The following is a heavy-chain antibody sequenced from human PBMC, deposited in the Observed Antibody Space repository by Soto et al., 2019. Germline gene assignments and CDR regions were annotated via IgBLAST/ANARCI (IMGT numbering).Heavy chain of an antibody. Sequence: GSLGLSCAASGFTFSTYAMTWVRQAPGKGLEWVSIISSTGDGTYYADSVKGRFTISRDNSQRTLNLQMNSLRAEDTAVYYCAKNGDFWSWGMDVWGQGTTVTVSS. V-gene: IGHV3-23*01. CDR3: AKNGDFWSWGMDV. CDR1: GFTFSTYA. D-gene: IGHD3-3*01. J-gene: IGHJ6*02. CDR2: ISSTGDGT.